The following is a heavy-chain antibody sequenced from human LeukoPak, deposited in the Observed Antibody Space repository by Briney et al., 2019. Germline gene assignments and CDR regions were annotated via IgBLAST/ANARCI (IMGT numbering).Heavy chain of an antibody. CDR2: IFWDTDI. Sequence: SGPTVANPTQTLTLTCTFSGFSLKHTGMGVGWIRQPPGKALEWLALIFWDTDIRYSPSLRSRITITKDTSKNQVVLTMTNMAPVDTVTYYCARRSPIAASGTNWFDSWGHGRVGSVSS. CDR1: GFSLKHTGMG. CDR3: ARRSPIAASGTNWFDS. D-gene: IGHD6-13*01. V-gene: IGHV2-5*02. J-gene: IGHJ5*01.